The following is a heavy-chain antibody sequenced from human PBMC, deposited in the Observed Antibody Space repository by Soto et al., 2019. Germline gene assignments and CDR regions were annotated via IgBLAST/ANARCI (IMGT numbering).Heavy chain of an antibody. Sequence: PGGSLRLSCVASGFTFSDPYMDWVRQAPGKGLEWVGRIKNRANGYSTEYAASVKGRFTIFRDDSKNSVSLQMNSLKTEDTAVYFCARAPSYYGSGSHHWGQGTLVIVSA. V-gene: IGHV3-72*01. D-gene: IGHD3-10*01. CDR3: ARAPSYYGSGSHH. CDR1: GFTFSDPY. CDR2: IKNRANGYST. J-gene: IGHJ4*02.